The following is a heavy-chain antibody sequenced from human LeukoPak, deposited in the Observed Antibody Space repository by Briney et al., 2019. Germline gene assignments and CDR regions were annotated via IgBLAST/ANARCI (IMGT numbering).Heavy chain of an antibody. CDR2: VDHTGST. J-gene: IGHJ6*03. Sequence: SETLSLTCAVYGGSFSGYYWTWIRQPPGKGLEWIGYVDHTGSTNFNPSLKSRVTISLDTSKNQFSLKLSSVTAADTAVYYRARTTEGGYTYDYFYYYYMDVWGKGTTVTISS. V-gene: IGHV4-59*01. D-gene: IGHD5-18*01. CDR1: GGSFSGYY. CDR3: ARTTEGGYTYDYFYYYYMDV.